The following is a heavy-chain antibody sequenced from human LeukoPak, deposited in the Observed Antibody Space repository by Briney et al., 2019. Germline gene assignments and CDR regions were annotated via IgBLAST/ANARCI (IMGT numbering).Heavy chain of an antibody. D-gene: IGHD2-21*01. J-gene: IGHJ4*02. Sequence: GGSLRLSCAASGFTFSNYAMSWVRQAPGKGLEWVSGISASGGTTYYADSVKGRFTISRDNSKNTLYLQMDSLRGEDTAVYYCAKDFRIGYSAHFDYWGQGALVTVSS. V-gene: IGHV3-23*01. CDR2: ISASGGTT. CDR1: GFTFSNYA. CDR3: AKDFRIGYSAHFDY.